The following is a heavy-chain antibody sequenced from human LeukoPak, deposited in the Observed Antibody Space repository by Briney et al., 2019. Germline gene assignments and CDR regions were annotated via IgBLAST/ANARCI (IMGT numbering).Heavy chain of an antibody. Sequence: SETLSLTCTVSGGSISSYYWSWIRQPPGKGLEWIGYIYYSGSTNYNPSLKSRVTISVDTSKNQFSLKLSSVTAADTAVYYCARSPGGSFADYWGQGTLVTVSS. V-gene: IGHV4-59*01. J-gene: IGHJ4*02. CDR1: GGSISSYY. D-gene: IGHD1-26*01. CDR3: ARSPGGSFADY. CDR2: IYYSGST.